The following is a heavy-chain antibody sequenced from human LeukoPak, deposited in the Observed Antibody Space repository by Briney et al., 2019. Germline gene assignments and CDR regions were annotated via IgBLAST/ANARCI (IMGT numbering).Heavy chain of an antibody. CDR1: GGSISSYY. V-gene: IGHV4-59*01. Sequence: IPSETLSLTCTVSGGSISSYYWSWIRQPPGKGVGWIGYINYSGSTNYNPSLKSRVTMSVDTSKNQFSLKLSSVTAADTAVYSCARGSGWYPYWGQGTLVTVSS. D-gene: IGHD6-19*01. J-gene: IGHJ4*02. CDR2: INYSGST. CDR3: ARGSGWYPY.